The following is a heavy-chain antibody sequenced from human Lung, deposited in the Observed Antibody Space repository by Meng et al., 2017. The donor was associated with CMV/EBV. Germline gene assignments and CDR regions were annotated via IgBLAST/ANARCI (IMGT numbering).Heavy chain of an antibody. CDR3: ARADEFCGKYYCDKVDFDV. CDR2: ISDSRKI. Sequence: SXTXSLXCTVSGDAIGRRYWGWIRQPPGKGLEWVGDISDSRKINYNASLKNRVTISLDTSRNQFSLKLDSVTTADTAVYFCARADEFCGKYYCDKVDFDVWXQGTXVTVSS. CDR1: GDAIGRRY. D-gene: IGHD1-26*01. V-gene: IGHV4-59*11. J-gene: IGHJ3*01.